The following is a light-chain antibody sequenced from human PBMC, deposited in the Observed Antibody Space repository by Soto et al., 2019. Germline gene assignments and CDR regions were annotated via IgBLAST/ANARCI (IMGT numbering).Light chain of an antibody. V-gene: IGKV1-39*01. CDR1: QTISTY. J-gene: IGKJ2*01. Sequence: DIQMTQSPSSLSASVGDRVTITCRASQTISTYLNWYQQKPGKAPRLLIYAASSLLSGVPSRFSGSGSGTDFTLTIASLHPEDFSTYYCQQSDSTPYTFGQGTKVEI. CDR3: QQSDSTPYT. CDR2: AAS.